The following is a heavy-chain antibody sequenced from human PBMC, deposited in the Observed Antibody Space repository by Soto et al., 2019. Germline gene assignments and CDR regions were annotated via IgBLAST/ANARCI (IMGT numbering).Heavy chain of an antibody. V-gene: IGHV3-30*18. D-gene: IGHD2-21*02. CDR1: GFTFSSYG. CDR3: AKEPTVVTLGMDV. Sequence: GGSLRLSCAASGFTFSSYGMHWVRQAPGKGLEWVAVISYDGSNKYYADSVKGRFTISRDNSKNTMYLQMNSLRAEDTSVYYCAKEPTVVTLGMDVWGQGTTVTVSS. CDR2: ISYDGSNK. J-gene: IGHJ6*02.